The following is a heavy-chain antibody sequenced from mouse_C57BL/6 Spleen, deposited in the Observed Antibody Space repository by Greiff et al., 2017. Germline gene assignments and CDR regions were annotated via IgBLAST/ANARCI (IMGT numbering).Heavy chain of an antibody. Sequence: VQLQQSGAELARPGASVKLSCKASGYTFTSYGISWVKQRSGQGLEWIGEIYPRSGNTYYNEKFKGKATLTADKSSSTAYMELRSLTSEDSAVYSCARSLITTVVASDYFDYWGQGTTLTVSS. V-gene: IGHV1-81*01. CDR3: ARSLITTVVASDYFDY. J-gene: IGHJ2*01. D-gene: IGHD1-1*01. CDR1: GYTFTSYG. CDR2: IYPRSGNT.